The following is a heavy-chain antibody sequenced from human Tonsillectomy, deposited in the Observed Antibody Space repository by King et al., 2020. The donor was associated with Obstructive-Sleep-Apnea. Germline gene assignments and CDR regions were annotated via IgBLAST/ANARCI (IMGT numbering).Heavy chain of an antibody. CDR2: IKSKTDGVTT. V-gene: IGHV3-15*01. CDR3: TTVPSWVPNWYFDL. Sequence: VQLVESGGGLVKPGGSLRLSCAASGFTFSNAWMSWFRQAPGKGLEWVGRIKSKTDGVTTDYAAPVKGRVTISRDDSKKTRYLQMNRLKTEDTAVYYCTTVPSWVPNWYFDLWGRGTLVTVSS. J-gene: IGHJ2*01. CDR1: GFTFSNAW. D-gene: IGHD1-1*01.